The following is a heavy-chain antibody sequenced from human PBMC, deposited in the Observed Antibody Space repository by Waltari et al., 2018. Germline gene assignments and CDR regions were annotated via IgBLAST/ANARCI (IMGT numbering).Heavy chain of an antibody. CDR1: GYIFTSYG. CDR2: ISAYNGNT. Sequence: QVQLVQSGAEVKKPGASVQVSCKASGYIFTSYGISWVRQAPGPGLEWMGWISAYNGNTNYAQELQGRVTMTTDTSTSTAYMELRSLRSDDTAVYYCARAVFLTGYYGNPPDYWGQGTLVTVSS. J-gene: IGHJ4*02. CDR3: ARAVFLTGYYGNPPDY. V-gene: IGHV1-18*01. D-gene: IGHD3-9*01.